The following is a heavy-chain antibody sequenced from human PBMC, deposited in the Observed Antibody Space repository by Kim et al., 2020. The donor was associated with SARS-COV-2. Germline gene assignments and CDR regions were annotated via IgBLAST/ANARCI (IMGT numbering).Heavy chain of an antibody. CDR1: GFTFSSYA. CDR2: ISGSGGST. CDR3: AKDGSGGIAVADAFDI. V-gene: IGHV3-23*01. D-gene: IGHD6-19*01. J-gene: IGHJ3*02. Sequence: GGSLRLSCAASGFTFSSYAMSWVRQAPGKGLEWVSAISGSGGSTYYADSVKGRFTISRDNSKNTLYLQMNSLRAEDTAVYYCAKDGSGGIAVADAFDIWGQGTMVTVSS.